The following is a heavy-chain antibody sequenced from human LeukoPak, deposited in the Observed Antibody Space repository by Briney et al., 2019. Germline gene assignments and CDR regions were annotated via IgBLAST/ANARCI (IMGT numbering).Heavy chain of an antibody. Sequence: PSETLSLTCTVSGGSISSYYWSWIRQPPGKGLEWIGTIYHSGSTNYNPSLKSRVTISVDTSKNQFSLRLNSVTAADTAVYYCARGLGYDYDSSGYFAGLGIWGQGTMVTVSS. CDR3: ARGLGYDYDSSGYFAGLGI. J-gene: IGHJ3*02. CDR2: IYHSGST. D-gene: IGHD3-22*01. V-gene: IGHV4-59*08. CDR1: GGSISSYY.